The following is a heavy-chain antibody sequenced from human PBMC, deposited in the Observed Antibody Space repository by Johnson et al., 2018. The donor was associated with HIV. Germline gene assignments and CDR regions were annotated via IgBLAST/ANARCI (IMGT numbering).Heavy chain of an antibody. Sequence: VQLVESGGGVVQPGRSLRLSCAASGFTFSSYAMHWVRQAPGKGLEWVAVISYDGSNKYYADSVKGRFTISRDNSKNTLYLQMNSLRAEDTAVYYCARGGSIWYESSGYSDVFDIWGQGTMVTVSS. J-gene: IGHJ3*02. CDR3: ARGGSIWYESSGYSDVFDI. D-gene: IGHD3-22*01. CDR1: GFTFSSYA. V-gene: IGHV3-30-3*01. CDR2: ISYDGSNK.